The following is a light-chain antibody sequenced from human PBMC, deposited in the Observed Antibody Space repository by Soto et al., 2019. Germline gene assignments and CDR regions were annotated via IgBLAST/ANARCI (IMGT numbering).Light chain of an antibody. CDR1: QSVSSY. Sequence: EIVLTQSPATLSLSPGERATLSCRASQSVSSYLAWYQQKPGQAPRLLIYDASNRSTGIPARFSGSGAGTDFALTISRVEPEDFGVYYCQHRSNWPPITFGQGTRLEIK. CDR3: QHRSNWPPIT. CDR2: DAS. V-gene: IGKV3-11*01. J-gene: IGKJ5*01.